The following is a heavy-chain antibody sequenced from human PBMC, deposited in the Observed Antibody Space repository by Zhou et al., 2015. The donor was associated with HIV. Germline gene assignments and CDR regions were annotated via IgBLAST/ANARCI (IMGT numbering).Heavy chain of an antibody. J-gene: IGHJ4*02. V-gene: IGHV3-48*01. Sequence: DVQLVESGGGLVQPGGSLRLSCAASGFTFSTYTMNWVRQAPGKGLEWVSYISSSSSIIYYADSVKGRFSISRDNAKHSLYLQMNSLRAEDTAVYFCARDASYCSSTTCYGPLDSWGQGTLVTVFS. CDR3: ARDASYCSSTTCYGPLDS. D-gene: IGHD2-2*01. CDR1: GFTFSTYT. CDR2: ISSSSSII.